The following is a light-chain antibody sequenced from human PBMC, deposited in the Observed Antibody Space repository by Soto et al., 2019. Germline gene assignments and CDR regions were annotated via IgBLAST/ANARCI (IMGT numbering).Light chain of an antibody. J-gene: IGKJ5*01. V-gene: IGKV3-11*01. CDR3: QQLNSYPST. CDR1: QSVTTY. CDR2: DAS. Sequence: EVLLTQSPATLSLSPGETATLFCRASQSVTTYLAWNQQKPGQPPRLLIYDASNRATGIPDRFSGSGSGTDFTLTISSLQPEDFATYYCQQLNSYPSTFGQGTRLEIK.